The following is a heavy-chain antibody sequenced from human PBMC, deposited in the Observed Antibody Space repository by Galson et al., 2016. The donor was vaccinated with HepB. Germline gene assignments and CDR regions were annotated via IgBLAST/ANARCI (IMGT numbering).Heavy chain of an antibody. CDR1: GGTFSNYA. CDR3: ARDGPYYDILTVTYDAFDI. Sequence: SVKVSCKASGGTFSNYAITWVRQAPGQGLEWMGGIIPMFDTANYAQKFQGRVTITADESTSIAYMELSSLRSEDTAVYYCARDGPYYDILTVTYDAFDIWGQGTMVTVSS. D-gene: IGHD3-9*01. J-gene: IGHJ3*02. CDR2: IIPMFDTA. V-gene: IGHV1-69*13.